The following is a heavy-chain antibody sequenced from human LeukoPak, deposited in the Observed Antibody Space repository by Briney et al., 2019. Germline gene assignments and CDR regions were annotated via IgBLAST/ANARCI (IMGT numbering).Heavy chain of an antibody. CDR1: GFTFSDHY. Sequence: GGSLRLSCAASGFTFSDHYMDWVRQAPGKGLEWVDRIRNKVNSYSTEYAASVKGRFTISRDDSKNSLYLQMNSLKTEDTAVYYCARVRYYLDYWGQGTLVTVSS. V-gene: IGHV3-72*01. D-gene: IGHD3-9*01. CDR2: IRNKVNSYST. CDR3: ARVRYYLDY. J-gene: IGHJ4*02.